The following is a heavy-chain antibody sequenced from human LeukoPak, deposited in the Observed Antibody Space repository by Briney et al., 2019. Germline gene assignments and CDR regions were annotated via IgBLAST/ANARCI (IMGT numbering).Heavy chain of an antibody. CDR1: GGSISSSSYY. CDR3: ARYRYCSSTSCYAPYYYYYMDV. J-gene: IGHJ6*03. V-gene: IGHV4-39*01. Sequence: PSETLSLTCTVSGGSISSSSYYWGWIRQPPGKGLEWIGSIYYSGSTYYNPSLKSRVTISVDTSKNQFSLKLSSVTAADTAVHYCARYRYCSSTSCYAPYYYYYMDVWGKGTTVTVSS. CDR2: IYYSGST. D-gene: IGHD2-2*01.